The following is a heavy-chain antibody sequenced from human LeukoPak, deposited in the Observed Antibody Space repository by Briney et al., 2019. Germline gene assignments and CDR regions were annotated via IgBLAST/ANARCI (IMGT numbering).Heavy chain of an antibody. CDR1: GFTVSSNY. D-gene: IGHD4/OR15-4a*01. Sequence: GGSLRLSCAASGFTVSSNYMSWVRQAPGKGLEWVSVIYSGSSTYYADSVQGRFPISRDNSKNTLYLQMNSLRAEDTAVYYCARDLGDNFYFDYWGQGTLVTVSS. CDR3: ARDLGDNFYFDY. J-gene: IGHJ4*02. CDR2: IYSGSST. V-gene: IGHV3-53*01.